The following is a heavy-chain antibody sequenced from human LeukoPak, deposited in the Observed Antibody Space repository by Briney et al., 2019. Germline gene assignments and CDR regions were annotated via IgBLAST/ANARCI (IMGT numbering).Heavy chain of an antibody. CDR2: IYYSGST. J-gene: IGHJ6*03. D-gene: IGHD2-15*01. CDR1: GYSISSYY. V-gene: IGHV4-59*01. Sequence: SETLSLTCTVSGYSISSYYWSWIRQPPGKGLEWIGYIYYSGSTNYNPSLKSRVTISVDTSKNQFSLKLSSVTAADTAVYYCARGGGYCSGGSCYAYYYYYMDVWGKGTTVTVSS. CDR3: ARGGGYCSGGSCYAYYYYYMDV.